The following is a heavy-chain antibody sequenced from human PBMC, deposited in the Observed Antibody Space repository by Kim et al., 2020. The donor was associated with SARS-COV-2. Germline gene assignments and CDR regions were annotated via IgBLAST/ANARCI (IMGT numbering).Heavy chain of an antibody. CDR2: ISYDGSNK. J-gene: IGHJ6*02. D-gene: IGHD3-10*01. V-gene: IGHV3-30*18. CDR3: AKETITMVRGVINYYGMDV. CDR1: GFTFSSYG. Sequence: GGSLRLSCAASGFTFSSYGMHWVRQAPGKGLELVAVISYDGSNKYYADSVKGRFTISRDNSKNMLYLQMNSLRAEDTAVYYCAKETITMVRGVINYYGMDVWGQGTTVTVAS.